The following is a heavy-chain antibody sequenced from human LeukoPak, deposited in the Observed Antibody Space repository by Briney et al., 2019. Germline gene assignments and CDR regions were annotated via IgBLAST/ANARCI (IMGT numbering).Heavy chain of an antibody. CDR3: ARGGAGIFYTPSLNWFDP. D-gene: IGHD3-9*01. V-gene: IGHV4-34*01. J-gene: IGHJ5*02. Sequence: SETLSLTCAVYGGSFSGYYWSWIRQPPGKGLEWIGEINHSGSTNYNPSLKSRVAISVDTSKNQFSLKLSSVTAADTAVYYCARGGAGIFYTPSLNWFDPWGQGTLVTVSS. CDR2: INHSGST. CDR1: GGSFSGYY.